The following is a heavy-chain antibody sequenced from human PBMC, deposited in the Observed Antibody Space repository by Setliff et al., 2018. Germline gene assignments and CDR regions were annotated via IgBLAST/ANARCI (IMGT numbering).Heavy chain of an antibody. J-gene: IGHJ6*03. Sequence: VASVKVSCKASGGTFSNIGISWVRQAPGQGLEWMGGIIPLFGTTNYAQEFQGRVTITTDESTNTAYMELGSLRSEDTAMYYCAREKVVVVSATSYHYYMEVWGKGTTVTVSS. CDR2: IIPLFGTT. V-gene: IGHV1-69*05. CDR1: GGTFSNIG. CDR3: AREKVVVVSATSYHYYMEV. D-gene: IGHD2-15*01.